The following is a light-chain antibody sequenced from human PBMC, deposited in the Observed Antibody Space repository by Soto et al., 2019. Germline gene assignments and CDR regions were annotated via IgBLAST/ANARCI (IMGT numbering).Light chain of an antibody. Sequence: AVRMTQSPSSSSASTGDRVTIACRASQDISNYLVWYQQKPGKAPKLLIYAASTLQSGVPSRFSGSGSGADFALTITNLQSEDFATYFCQQYYNYPWTFGQGTKVEIK. CDR1: QDISNY. CDR3: QQYYNYPWT. CDR2: AAS. V-gene: IGKV1-8*01. J-gene: IGKJ1*01.